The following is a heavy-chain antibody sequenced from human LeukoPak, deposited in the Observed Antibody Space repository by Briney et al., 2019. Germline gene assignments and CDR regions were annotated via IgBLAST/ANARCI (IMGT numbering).Heavy chain of an antibody. J-gene: IGHJ3*02. CDR2: INHSGST. D-gene: IGHD1-26*01. CDR1: GGSLSGYY. V-gene: IGHV4-34*01. Sequence: PSETLSLTCAVYGGSLSGYYWSWIRQPPGKGLEWIGEINHSGSTNYNPSLKSRVTISVDTSKNQFSLKLSSVTAADTAVYYCARAGELPSSDAFDIWGQGTMVTVSS. CDR3: ARAGELPSSDAFDI.